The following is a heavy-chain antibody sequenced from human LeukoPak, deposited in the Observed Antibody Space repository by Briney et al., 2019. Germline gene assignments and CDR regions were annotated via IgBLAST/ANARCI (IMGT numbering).Heavy chain of an antibody. V-gene: IGHV1-18*01. J-gene: IGHJ5*02. CDR2: ISAYNGNT. D-gene: IGHD2-8*01. CDR1: GYTFTSYG. CDR3: ARDSIVLMVYAMPNWFDP. Sequence: ASVKVSCKASGYTFTSYGISWVRQAPGQGLEWMGWISAYNGNTNYAQKLQGRVTMTTDTSTSTAYMELRSLRSDDTAVYYCARDSIVLMVYAMPNWFDPWGQGTLVTVPS.